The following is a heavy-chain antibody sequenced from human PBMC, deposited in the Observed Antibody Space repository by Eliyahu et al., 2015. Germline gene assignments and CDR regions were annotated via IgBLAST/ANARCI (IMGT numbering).Heavy chain of an antibody. CDR2: ISYNGDNK. D-gene: IGHD4-17*01. V-gene: IGHV3-30*18. CDR1: GFTFSXYG. CDR3: AKWGGGDYVGWYFDL. Sequence: QVQLVESGGGVVQPGRSLXLSXAASGFTFSXYGMHWGRQAPGKGLEWVAVISYNGDNKYHADSVKGRFTISRDNSKNTLYLQMNSLRAEDTAVYYCAKWGGGDYVGWYFDLWGRGTLVTVSS. J-gene: IGHJ2*01.